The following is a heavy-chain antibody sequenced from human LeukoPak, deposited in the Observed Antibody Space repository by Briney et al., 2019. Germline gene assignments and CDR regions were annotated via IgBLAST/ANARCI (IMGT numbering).Heavy chain of an antibody. CDR2: VFYNGRT. Sequence: SETLSLTCTVSGGSLTGYYWSWIRQPPGKGLEWIGYVFYNGRTLYNPSLRSRVTISVDTSMTQFSLKLTSVTAADTAVYYCARDSPNWNFYYYMDVWGKGTTVTVSS. V-gene: IGHV4-59*12. D-gene: IGHD1-1*01. J-gene: IGHJ6*03. CDR3: ARDSPNWNFYYYMDV. CDR1: GGSLTGYY.